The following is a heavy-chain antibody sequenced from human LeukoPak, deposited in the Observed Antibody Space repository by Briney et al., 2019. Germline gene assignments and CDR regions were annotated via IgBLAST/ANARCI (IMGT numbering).Heavy chain of an antibody. D-gene: IGHD1-1*01. CDR1: GFTFSDYY. Sequence: PGGSLRLSCAASGFTFSDYYMSWIRQAPGKGLEWVSYISSSGSTIYYADSVKGRFTISRDNSKNTLYLQMNSLRAEDTAVYYCAKWGPNWNQYYFDYWGQGTLVTVSS. CDR2: ISSSGSTI. CDR3: AKWGPNWNQYYFDY. J-gene: IGHJ4*02. V-gene: IGHV3-11*01.